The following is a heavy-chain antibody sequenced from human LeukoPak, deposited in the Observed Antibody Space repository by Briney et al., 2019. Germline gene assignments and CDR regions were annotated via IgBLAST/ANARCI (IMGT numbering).Heavy chain of an antibody. CDR2: IQPDGSEQ. V-gene: IGHV3-7*01. J-gene: IGHJ5*02. D-gene: IGHD3-16*01. CDR1: KFTFTFSSSW. CDR3: ARQSYAKFDP. Sequence: TGGSLRLSCAVSKFTFTFSSSWMSWVRQAPGKGLEWVGNIQPDGSEQYPVDSVKGRFTISRDNARKLVFLQMNSLRVEDTAVYYCARQSYAKFDPWGQGTLVTVSS.